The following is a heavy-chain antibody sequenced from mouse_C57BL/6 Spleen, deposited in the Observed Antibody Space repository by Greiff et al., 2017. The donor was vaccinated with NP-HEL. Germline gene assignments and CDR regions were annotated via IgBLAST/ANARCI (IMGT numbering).Heavy chain of an antibody. CDR1: GFTFSDYG. Sequence: EVHLVESGGGLVKPGGSLKLSCAASGFTFSDYGMHWVRQAPEKGLEWVAYISSGSSTIYYADTVKGRFTISRDNAKTTLFLQMTSLRSEDTAMYYCARDGNYVGSAMDYWGQGTSVTVSS. CDR3: ARDGNYVGSAMDY. V-gene: IGHV5-17*01. D-gene: IGHD2-1*01. J-gene: IGHJ4*01. CDR2: ISSGSSTI.